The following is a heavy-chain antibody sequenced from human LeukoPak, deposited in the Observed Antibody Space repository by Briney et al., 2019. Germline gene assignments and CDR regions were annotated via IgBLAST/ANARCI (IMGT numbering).Heavy chain of an antibody. V-gene: IGHV1-69*06. D-gene: IGHD6-13*01. CDR3: ASGLIAAAGTSAEYFQH. CDR2: IIPIFGTA. Sequence: SVKVSCKASGGTFSSYAISWVRQAPGQGLEWMGGIIPIFGTANYAQKFQGRVTITADKSTSTAYMELSSLRSEDTAVYYCASGLIAAAGTSAEYFQHWGQGTLVTVSS. CDR1: GGTFSSYA. J-gene: IGHJ1*01.